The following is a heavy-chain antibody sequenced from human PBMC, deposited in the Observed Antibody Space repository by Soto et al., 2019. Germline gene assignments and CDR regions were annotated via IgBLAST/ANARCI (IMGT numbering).Heavy chain of an antibody. CDR3: ARGDGIQLGSLAGRYYYHKMDV. D-gene: IGHD1-1*01. J-gene: IGHJ6*02. Sequence: PSETLSLTCTVSGGSISSYYWSWVRQPPGKGLEWIGYIYYSGTATYNPSLRSRVNISVDTSKNQFSLRLSSVTASDTAVYYCARGDGIQLGSLAGRYYYHKMDVWGQGTTVTVSS. V-gene: IGHV4-59*01. CDR1: GGSISSYY. CDR2: IYYSGTA.